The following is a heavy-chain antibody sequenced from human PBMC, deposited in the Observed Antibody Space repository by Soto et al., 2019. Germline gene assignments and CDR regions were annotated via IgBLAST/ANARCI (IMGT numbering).Heavy chain of an antibody. CDR1: GYSFTSYW. J-gene: IGHJ3*02. Sequence: GASLAISCKASGYSFTSYWIGWVRQMPGKGLEWMGIIYPGDSDTRYSPSFQGQVTISADKSISTAYLQWSSLKASDTAMYYCASPRDSSGYYDAFDIWGQGTMVTVSS. D-gene: IGHD3-22*01. V-gene: IGHV5-51*01. CDR3: ASPRDSSGYYDAFDI. CDR2: IYPGDSDT.